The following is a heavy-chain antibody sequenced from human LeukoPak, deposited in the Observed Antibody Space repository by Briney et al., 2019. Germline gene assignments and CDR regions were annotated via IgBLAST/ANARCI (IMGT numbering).Heavy chain of an antibody. Sequence: ASVKVSCKVSGYTLTELSMHWVRQAPGKGLEWMGGFDPEDGETIYAQKFQGRVTMTEYTSTDTAYMELSSLRSEDTAVYYRATDPNYDILTGYSIYGMDVWGQGTTVTVSS. CDR1: GYTLTELS. J-gene: IGHJ6*02. V-gene: IGHV1-24*01. CDR2: FDPEDGET. D-gene: IGHD3-9*01. CDR3: ATDPNYDILTGYSIYGMDV.